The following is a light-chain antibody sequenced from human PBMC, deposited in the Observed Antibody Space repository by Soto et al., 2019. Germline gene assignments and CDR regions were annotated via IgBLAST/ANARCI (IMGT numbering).Light chain of an antibody. CDR3: QQYSSHRT. V-gene: IGKV1-5*01. CDR2: DAS. J-gene: IGKJ1*01. Sequence: DIQMTQTPSTLSASVGDRVTINCRASQNVNDYLAWYQQKPGNSPKVLIYDASTLESGVPSRFSGSGSGTEFTLTISGLRADDFATYYCQQYSSHRTFGQGTKVDIK. CDR1: QNVNDY.